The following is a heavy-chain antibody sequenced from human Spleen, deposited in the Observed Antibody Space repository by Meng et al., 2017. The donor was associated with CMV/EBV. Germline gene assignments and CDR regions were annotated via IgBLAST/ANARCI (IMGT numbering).Heavy chain of an antibody. CDR1: GGSISSYY. D-gene: IGHD3-16*01. CDR3: ARELSELERDDYVWGRVDV. V-gene: IGHV4-59*12. Sequence: ESLKISCTVSGGSISSYYWSWIRQPPGKGLEWIGYIYYSGSTNYNPSLKSRVTISVDTSKNQFSLQLNSVTPEDTAVYYCARELSELERDDYVWGRVDVWGQGTTVTVSS. CDR2: IYYSGST. J-gene: IGHJ6*02.